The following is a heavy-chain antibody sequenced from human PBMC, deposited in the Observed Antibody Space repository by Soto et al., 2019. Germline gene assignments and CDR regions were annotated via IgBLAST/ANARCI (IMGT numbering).Heavy chain of an antibody. J-gene: IGHJ6*02. V-gene: IGHV1-8*01. CDR2: MNPNSGNT. Sequence: ASVKVSCKASGYTFASYDINWVRQATGQGLEWMGWMNPNSGNTGYAQKFQGRVTMTRNTSISTAYMELSSLRSEDTAVYYCARKLGLWFGADYVGHGMDVWGQGTTATVSS. CDR3: ARKLGLWFGADYVGHGMDV. D-gene: IGHD3-10*01. CDR1: GYTFASYD.